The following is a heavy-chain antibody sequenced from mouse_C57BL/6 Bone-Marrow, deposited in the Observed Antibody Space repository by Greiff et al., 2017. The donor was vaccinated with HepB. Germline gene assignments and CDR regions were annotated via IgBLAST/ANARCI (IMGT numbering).Heavy chain of an antibody. CDR3: ASGYYDYHSYAMDY. CDR1: GYTFTSYW. D-gene: IGHD2-4*01. Sequence: QVQLQQPGAELVKPGASVKLSCKASGYTFTSYWMHWVKQRPGQGLEWIGMIHPNSGSTNYNEKFKSKATLTVDKSSSTAYMQLSSLTSEDSAVYYCASGYYDYHSYAMDYWGQGTSVTVSS. J-gene: IGHJ4*01. CDR2: IHPNSGST. V-gene: IGHV1-64*01.